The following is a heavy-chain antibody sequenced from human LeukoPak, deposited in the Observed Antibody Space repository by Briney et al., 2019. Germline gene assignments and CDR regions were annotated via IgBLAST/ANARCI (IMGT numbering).Heavy chain of an antibody. CDR2: ISGSGGST. J-gene: IGHJ4*02. CDR3: ARWGTYYDFWSGYSTYYFDY. V-gene: IGHV3-23*01. CDR1: GFTFSSYG. Sequence: GGSLRLSCAASGFTFSSYGMSWVRQAPGKGLEWVSAISGSGGSTYYADSVKGRFTISRDNSKNTLYLQMGSLRAEDMAVYYCARWGTYYDFWSGYSTYYFDYWGQGTLVTVSS. D-gene: IGHD3-3*01.